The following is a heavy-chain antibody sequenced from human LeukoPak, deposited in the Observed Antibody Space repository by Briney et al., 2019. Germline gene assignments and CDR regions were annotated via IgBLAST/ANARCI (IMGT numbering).Heavy chain of an antibody. CDR3: AARGYCSGTSCLLEY. Sequence: GGSLRLSCAASGFTFSSYWMHWVRQAPGKGLVWVSRINSDGSSTDYADSVKGRFTISRDNAKNTLYVQMNSLRAEDTAVYYCAARGYCSGTSCLLEYWGQGTLVTVSS. CDR2: INSDGSST. CDR1: GFTFSSYW. J-gene: IGHJ4*02. D-gene: IGHD2-2*01. V-gene: IGHV3-74*01.